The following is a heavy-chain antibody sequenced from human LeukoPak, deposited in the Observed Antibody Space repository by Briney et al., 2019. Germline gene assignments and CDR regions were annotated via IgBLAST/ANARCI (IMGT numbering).Heavy chain of an antibody. CDR2: LDSSGST. CDR1: GGSISSRSDY. Sequence: PSETLSVTCTVSGGSISSRSDYWGWIRQTPGKGLEWIGNLDSSGSTYYNPSLKSRVTISVGTSKNQFSLNLRSVTAADTAIYFCSRSHDYGGLYFYYYMDVWGKGTTVTVSS. V-gene: IGHV4-39*01. D-gene: IGHD4-23*01. J-gene: IGHJ6*03. CDR3: SRSHDYGGLYFYYYMDV.